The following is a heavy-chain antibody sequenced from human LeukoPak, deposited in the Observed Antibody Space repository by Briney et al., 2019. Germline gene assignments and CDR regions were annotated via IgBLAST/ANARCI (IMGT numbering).Heavy chain of an antibody. CDR1: GYTLPELS. D-gene: IGHD6-13*01. J-gene: IGHJ5*02. V-gene: IGHV1-24*01. CDR2: FDPEDGET. CDR3: ATLSLAATASTWFDP. Sequence: GASVKVSCMVSGYTLPELSMYLVRQAPGKGLEWMGGFDPEDGETIYVQKFEGRVTMTEDTSTDTAYTALSSLRSEDTAVYYCATLSLAATASTWFDPWGQGTLVTVSS.